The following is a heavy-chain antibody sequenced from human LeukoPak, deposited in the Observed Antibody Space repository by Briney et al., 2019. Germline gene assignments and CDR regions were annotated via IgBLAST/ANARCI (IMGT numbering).Heavy chain of an antibody. J-gene: IGHJ4*02. CDR1: GGTFSSYA. V-gene: IGHV1-69*06. D-gene: IGHD1-26*01. Sequence: SVKVSCKASGGTFSSYAISWVRQAPGQGLEWTGGIIPIFGTASYAQKFQGRVTITADKSTSTAYMELSSLRSEDTAVYYCARDGWELLAGLDYWGQGTLVTVSS. CDR2: IIPIFGTA. CDR3: ARDGWELLAGLDY.